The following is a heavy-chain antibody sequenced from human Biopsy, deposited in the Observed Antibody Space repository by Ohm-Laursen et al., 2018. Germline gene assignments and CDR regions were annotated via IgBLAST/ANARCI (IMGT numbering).Heavy chain of an antibody. Sequence: GSSVKVSCKASGYSFSTYDVNWVRQARGQGLEWMGWMIPSSGKTGYAQRFQGRVTLTMNTSISTAYMELSGLGSEDTAVYFCARGYSRRVSIFEASIYWFDTWGQGTLVTVSS. CDR3: ARGYSRRVSIFEASIYWFDT. V-gene: IGHV1-8*01. CDR1: GYSFSTYD. J-gene: IGHJ5*02. D-gene: IGHD6-6*01. CDR2: MIPSSGKT.